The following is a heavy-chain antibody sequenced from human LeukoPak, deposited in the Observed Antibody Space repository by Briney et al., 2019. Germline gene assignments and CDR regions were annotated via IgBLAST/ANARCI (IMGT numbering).Heavy chain of an antibody. CDR2: TYYRSKWYN. CDR1: GDSVSSNSAA. CDR3: ARDPGGKQWLVDAFDI. D-gene: IGHD6-19*01. J-gene: IGHJ3*02. Sequence: QTLSLTCAISGDSVSSNSAAWNWIRQSPSRGLEWLGRTYYRSKWYNDYAVSVKSRITINPDTSKNQFSLQLNSVTPEDAAVYYCARDPGGKQWLVDAFDIWGQGTMVTVSS. V-gene: IGHV6-1*01.